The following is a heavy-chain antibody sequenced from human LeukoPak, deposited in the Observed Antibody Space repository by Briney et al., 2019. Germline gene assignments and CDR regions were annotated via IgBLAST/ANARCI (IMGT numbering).Heavy chain of an antibody. CDR2: IKQDGSEK. J-gene: IGHJ4*02. V-gene: IGHV3-7*01. CDR3: ARAPAGDYVWGSYRYLDY. Sequence: PGGSLRLSCAASGFTFSSYWMSWVRQAPGKGLEWVANIKQDGSEKYYADSVKGRFTISRDNAKNSLYLQMNSLRAEDTAVYYCARAPAGDYVWGSYRYLDYWGQGTLVTVSS. CDR1: GFTFSSYW. D-gene: IGHD3-16*02.